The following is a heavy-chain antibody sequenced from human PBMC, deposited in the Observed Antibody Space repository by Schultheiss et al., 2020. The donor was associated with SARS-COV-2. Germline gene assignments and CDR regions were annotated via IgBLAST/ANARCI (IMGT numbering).Heavy chain of an antibody. CDR1: GGSVSSGSYY. V-gene: IGHV4-39*01. Sequence: SETLSLTCTVSGGSVSSGSYYWSWIRQPPGKGLEWIASISHSGTTYYNPSLRSRVAITLDTSKNQFSLKLSSVTAADTAVYYCARRGLLWWAVAFDYWGQGTLVTVSS. J-gene: IGHJ4*02. CDR2: ISHSGTT. D-gene: IGHD2-21*01. CDR3: ARRGLLWWAVAFDY.